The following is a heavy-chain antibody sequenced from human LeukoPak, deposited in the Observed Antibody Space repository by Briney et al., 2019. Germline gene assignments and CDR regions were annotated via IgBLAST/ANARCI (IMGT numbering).Heavy chain of an antibody. V-gene: IGHV3-23*01. Sequence: PGGSLRLSCAASGFTFSSYAMSWVRQAPGKGLEWVSVISGSGGSTYYADSVKGRFTISRDNSKNTLYLQMNSLRAEDTAVYYCARVIVVVVAATPDDYWGQGTLVTVSS. CDR1: GFTFSSYA. D-gene: IGHD2-15*01. CDR3: ARVIVVVVAATPDDY. CDR2: ISGSGGST. J-gene: IGHJ4*02.